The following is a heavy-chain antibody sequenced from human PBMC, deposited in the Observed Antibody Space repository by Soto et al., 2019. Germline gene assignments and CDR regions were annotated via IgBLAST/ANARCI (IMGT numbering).Heavy chain of an antibody. V-gene: IGHV3-30*18. CDR3: AKDTYDFWSGYYILDY. J-gene: IGHJ4*02. Sequence: QVQLVESGGGVVQPGRSLRLSCAASGFTFSSYGMHWVRQAPGKGLEWVAVISYDGSNKYYADSVKGRFTISRDNSKNTLYLQMNSLRAEDTAVYYCAKDTYDFWSGYYILDYWGQGTLVTVSS. CDR1: GFTFSSYG. D-gene: IGHD3-3*01. CDR2: ISYDGSNK.